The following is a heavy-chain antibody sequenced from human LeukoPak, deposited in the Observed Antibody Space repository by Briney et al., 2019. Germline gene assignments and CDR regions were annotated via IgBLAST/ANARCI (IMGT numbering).Heavy chain of an antibody. CDR1: GFTFSTYS. CDR2: ITGNSGTI. CDR3: VRREVGAHPFDY. V-gene: IGHV3-48*01. J-gene: IGHJ4*02. Sequence: GGSLRLSCAASGFTFSTYSMNWVRQAPGKGLEWISYITGNSGTIYYADSVKGRFTISRDNAKDSLYLQMNSLRAEDTAVYYCVRREVGAHPFDYWGQGTLVTVSS. D-gene: IGHD1-26*01.